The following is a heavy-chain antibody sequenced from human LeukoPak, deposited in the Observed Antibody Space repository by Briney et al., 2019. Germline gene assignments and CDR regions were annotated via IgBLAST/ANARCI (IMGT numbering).Heavy chain of an antibody. CDR3: ARGYEIDS. CDR1: GLTFSSSW. J-gene: IGHJ4*02. Sequence: GGSLRLSCAVSGLTFSSSWMDWVRQAPGKGLEWVAIIKQDGSEKNYVDSERGRFTIPRDNAKNSLYLQMNSLRAEDTAVYYCARGYEIDSWGQGTPVTVSS. V-gene: IGHV3-7*01. D-gene: IGHD3-16*01. CDR2: IKQDGSEK.